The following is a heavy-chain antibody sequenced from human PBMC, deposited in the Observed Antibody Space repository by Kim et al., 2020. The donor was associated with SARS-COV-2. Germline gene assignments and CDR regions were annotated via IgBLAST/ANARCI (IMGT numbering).Heavy chain of an antibody. CDR2: IYTSGST. Sequence: SETLSLTCTVSGGSISSYYWSWIRQPAGKGLEWIGRIYTSGSTNYNPSLKSRVTMSVDTSKNQFSLKLSSVTAADTAVYYCARDGMTLGYYYGMDVWGQGTTVTVSS. V-gene: IGHV4-4*07. D-gene: IGHD1-1*01. J-gene: IGHJ6*02. CDR3: ARDGMTLGYYYGMDV. CDR1: GGSISSYY.